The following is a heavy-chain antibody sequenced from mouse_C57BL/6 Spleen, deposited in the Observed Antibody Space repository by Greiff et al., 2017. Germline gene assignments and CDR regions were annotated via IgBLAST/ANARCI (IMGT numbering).Heavy chain of an antibody. CDR1: GYTFTSYW. CDR3: ARMVTTGYYFDY. J-gene: IGHJ2*01. CDR2: IDPSDSET. Sequence: QVQLQQSGAELVRPGSSVKLSCKASGYTFTSYWMHWVKQRPIQGLEWIGNIDPSDSETHYNQKFKDKATLTVDKSSSTAYMQLSSLTSEDSAVYYCARMVTTGYYFDYWGQGTTLTVSS. V-gene: IGHV1-52*01. D-gene: IGHD2-2*01.